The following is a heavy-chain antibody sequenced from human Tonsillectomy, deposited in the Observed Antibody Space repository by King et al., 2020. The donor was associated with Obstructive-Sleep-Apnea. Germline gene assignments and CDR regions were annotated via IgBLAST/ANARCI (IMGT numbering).Heavy chain of an antibody. V-gene: IGHV3-30*02. CDR1: GFTFRSYG. D-gene: IGHD1-1*01. J-gene: IGHJ4*02. CDR3: ARDEPQLALDY. CDR2: IRYDGSDK. Sequence: VQLVESGGDVVQPGGSLRLSCVASGFTFRSYGMHWVRQAPGKGLDWVSFIRYDGSDKYYADSVRGRFTISRDNSKNTLYLQMNSLRTEDTAVYYCARDEPQLALDYWGQGTLVTVSS.